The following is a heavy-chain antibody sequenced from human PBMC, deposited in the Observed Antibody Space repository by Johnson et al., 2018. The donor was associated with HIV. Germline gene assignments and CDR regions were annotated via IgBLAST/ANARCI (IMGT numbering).Heavy chain of an antibody. J-gene: IGHJ3*02. CDR3: ARAGDYDILTGSLMKGAFDI. Sequence: EVQLVESGGGVVQPGRSLRLSCAASGFTFSSYDMHWVRQATGKCLEWVSGIGTAGDKYYPDSVKGRFTVSRENAKNSLYLQMNSLRAGDTAAYYCARAGDYDILTGSLMKGAFDIWGQGTMVIVSS. CDR2: IGTAGDK. D-gene: IGHD3-9*01. CDR1: GFTFSSYD. V-gene: IGHV3-13*01.